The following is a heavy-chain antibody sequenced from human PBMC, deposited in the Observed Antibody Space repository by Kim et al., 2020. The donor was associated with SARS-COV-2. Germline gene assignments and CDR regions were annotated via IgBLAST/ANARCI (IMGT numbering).Heavy chain of an antibody. Sequence: YAQKFQGRVTITADKSTSTAYMELSSLRSEDTAVYYCARVSVVGATHFDYWGQGTLVTVSS. CDR3: ARVSVVGATHFDY. V-gene: IGHV1-69*04. D-gene: IGHD1-26*01. J-gene: IGHJ4*02.